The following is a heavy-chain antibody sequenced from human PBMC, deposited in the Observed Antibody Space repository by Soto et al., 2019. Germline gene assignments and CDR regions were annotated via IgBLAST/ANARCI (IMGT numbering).Heavy chain of an antibody. CDR3: AGSYGDYDGWFDT. J-gene: IGHJ5*02. CDR1: GFTFSSYA. D-gene: IGHD4-17*01. Sequence: PGGSLRLSCAASGFTFSSYAMHWVRQAPGKGLEWVAVISYDGSNKYYADSVKGRFTISRDNSKNTLYLQMNSLRAEDTAVYYCAGSYGDYDGWFDTWGQGTLVTVSS. V-gene: IGHV3-30-3*01. CDR2: ISYDGSNK.